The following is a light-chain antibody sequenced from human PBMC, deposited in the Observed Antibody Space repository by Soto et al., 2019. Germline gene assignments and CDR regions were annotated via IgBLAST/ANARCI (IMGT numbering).Light chain of an antibody. CDR1: SSDVGGYNY. CDR3: SSYSSSSLYV. CDR2: DVS. J-gene: IGLJ1*01. Sequence: QSALTQPASVSGSPGQSITISCTGTSSDVGGYNYVSWYQQHPGKAPKLMIYDVSNRPSGVSNRFSGSKSGNTASLTISGPQAEDEDDYDCSSYSSSSLYVFGTGTKLTVL. V-gene: IGLV2-14*01.